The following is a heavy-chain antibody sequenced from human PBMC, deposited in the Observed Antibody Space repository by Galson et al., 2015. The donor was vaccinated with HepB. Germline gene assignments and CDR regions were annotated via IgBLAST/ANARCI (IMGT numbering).Heavy chain of an antibody. CDR2: ISSSSSYT. J-gene: IGHJ4*02. V-gene: IGHV3-11*06. CDR3: ARAGSGYYYDSSGYYSFDY. CDR1: GFTFSDYY. Sequence: LRLSCAASGFTFSDYYMSWIRQAPGKGLEWVSYISSSSSYTNYADSVKGRFTISRDNAKNSLYLQMNSLRAEDTAVYYCARAGSGYYYDSSGYYSFDYWGQGTLVTVSS. D-gene: IGHD3-22*01.